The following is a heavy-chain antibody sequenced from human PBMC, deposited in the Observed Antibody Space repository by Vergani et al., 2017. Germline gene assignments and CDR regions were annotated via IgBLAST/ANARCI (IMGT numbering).Heavy chain of an antibody. V-gene: IGHV3-53*04. CDR1: GFTFGSYS. CDR2: IYSGGST. D-gene: IGHD5-12*01. Sequence: EVQLVESGGGLVKPGESPRLSCVASGFTFGSYSMIWVRQAPGKGLEWVSVIYSGGSTYYADSVKGRFTISRHNSKNTLYLQMNSLRAEDTAVYYCARDRVDIVATTTYYYYYYGMDVWGQGTTVTVSS. CDR3: ARDRVDIVATTTYYYYYYGMDV. J-gene: IGHJ6*02.